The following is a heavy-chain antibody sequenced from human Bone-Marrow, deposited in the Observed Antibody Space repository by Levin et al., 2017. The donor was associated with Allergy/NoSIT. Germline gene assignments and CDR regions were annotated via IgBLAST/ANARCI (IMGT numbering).Heavy chain of an antibody. D-gene: IGHD3-3*01. CDR3: ARGPSHYDFWSGSMDV. Sequence: WGSLRLSCAASGFTFSSHAMHWVRQAPGKGLEYVSAISSNGGSTYYADSVKGRFTISRDNSKNTLYLQMGSLRAEDMAVYYCARGPSHYDFWSGSMDVWGKGTTVTVSS. CDR2: ISSNGGST. CDR1: GFTFSSHA. V-gene: IGHV3-64*02. J-gene: IGHJ6*04.